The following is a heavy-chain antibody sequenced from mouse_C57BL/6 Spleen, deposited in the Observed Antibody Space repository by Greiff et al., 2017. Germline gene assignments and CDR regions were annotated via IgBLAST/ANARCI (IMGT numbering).Heavy chain of an antibody. CDR2: ISYDGSN. V-gene: IGHV3-6*01. Sequence: DVKLQESGPGLVKPSQSLSLTCPVTGYSITSGYYWNWIRQFPGNKLEWMGYISYDGSNNYNPSLKNRISITRYTSKNQFFLKLNSVTTEDTATYYCARDSPFAYWGQGTLVTVSA. CDR3: ARDSPFAY. J-gene: IGHJ3*01. CDR1: GYSITSGYY.